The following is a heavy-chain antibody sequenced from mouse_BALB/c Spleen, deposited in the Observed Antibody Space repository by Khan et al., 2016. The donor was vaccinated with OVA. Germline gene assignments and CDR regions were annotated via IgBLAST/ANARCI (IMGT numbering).Heavy chain of an antibody. D-gene: IGHD2-14*01. CDR2: IWSGGST. CDR1: DFSLSTYG. J-gene: IGHJ1*01. Sequence: QVQLKQSGPGLVQPSQSLSITCTVTDFSLSTYGIHWVRQSPGKGLEWLGVIWSGGSTDYNAAFISRLSISKDNSKSQVFFKMNSLQTDDTAIYYCTRVYYRYDRYFAVWGAGTTVTVAS. CDR3: TRVYYRYDRYFAV. V-gene: IGHV2-4-1*01.